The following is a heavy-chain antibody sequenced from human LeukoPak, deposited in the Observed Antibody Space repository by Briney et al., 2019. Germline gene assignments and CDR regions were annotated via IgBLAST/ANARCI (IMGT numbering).Heavy chain of an antibody. D-gene: IGHD3-9*01. Sequence: GGSLRVSCAASGFTFSNYWMSWVRQAPGKGLEWVANIKQDGSEKCYVDPVEGRFTISRDNTKNSLYLQMNSLRAEDTAVYYCAREVVIFPDYYYYGMDVWGQGATVTVSS. CDR2: IKQDGSEK. CDR3: AREVVIFPDYYYYGMDV. V-gene: IGHV3-7*03. CDR1: GFTFSNYW. J-gene: IGHJ6*02.